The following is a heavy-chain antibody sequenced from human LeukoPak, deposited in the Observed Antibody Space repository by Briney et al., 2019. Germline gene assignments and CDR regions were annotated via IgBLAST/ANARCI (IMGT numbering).Heavy chain of an antibody. D-gene: IGHD4-17*01. J-gene: IGHJ4*02. V-gene: IGHV3-21*01. CDR1: GFTFSSYS. Sequence: GGSLRLSCAPSGFTFSSYSMNWVRQAPGKGLEWVSSISSSSSYIYYADSVKGRFTISRDNAKNSLYLRMNSLRAEDTAVYYCARGGGTTVTTSWGQGTLVTVSS. CDR3: ARGGGTTVTTS. CDR2: ISSSSSYI.